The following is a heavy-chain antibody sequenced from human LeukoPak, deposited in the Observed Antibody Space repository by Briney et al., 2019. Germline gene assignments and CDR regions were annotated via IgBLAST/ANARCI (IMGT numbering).Heavy chain of an antibody. J-gene: IGHJ6*03. D-gene: IGHD3-10*01. V-gene: IGHV3-23*01. CDR3: AKVMKGSERLTMVRGVIIKTAGLYYMDV. CDR2: ISASGGST. CDR1: GFTLSSYA. Sequence: GGSLRLSCAASGFTLSSYAISWVRQAPGKGLEWVSSISASGGSTNYADSVKGRFTISRDNSKNTVYLQMNSLRAEDTAVYYCAKVMKGSERLTMVRGVIIKTAGLYYMDVWGKGTTVSVSS.